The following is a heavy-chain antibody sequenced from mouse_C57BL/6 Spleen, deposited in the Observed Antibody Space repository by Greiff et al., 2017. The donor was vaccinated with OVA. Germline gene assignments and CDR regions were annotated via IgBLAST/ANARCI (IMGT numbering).Heavy chain of an antibody. D-gene: IGHD2-1*01. Sequence: VQGVESGAELAKPGASVKLSCKASGYTFTSYWMHWVKQRPGQGLEWIGYINPSSGYTKYNQKFKDKATLTADKSSSTAYMQLSSLTYEDSAVYYCARSGDLYYGTPNYAMDYWGQGTSVTVSS. CDR2: INPSSGYT. CDR1: GYTFTSYW. CDR3: ARSGDLYYGTPNYAMDY. V-gene: IGHV1-7*01. J-gene: IGHJ4*01.